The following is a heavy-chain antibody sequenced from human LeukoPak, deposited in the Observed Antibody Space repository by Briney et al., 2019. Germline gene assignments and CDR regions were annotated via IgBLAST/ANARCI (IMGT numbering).Heavy chain of an antibody. V-gene: IGHV3-33*01. CDR1: GFTFSSYG. J-gene: IGHJ4*02. CDR2: IWYDGSNK. Sequence: PGGPLRLSCAASGFTFSSYGMHWVRQAPGKGLEWVAVIWYDGSNKYYADSVKGRFTISRDNSKNTPYLQMNSLRAEDTAVYYCASATYYYGSGSYSLGYWGQGTLVTVSS. CDR3: ASATYYYGSGSYSLGY. D-gene: IGHD3-10*01.